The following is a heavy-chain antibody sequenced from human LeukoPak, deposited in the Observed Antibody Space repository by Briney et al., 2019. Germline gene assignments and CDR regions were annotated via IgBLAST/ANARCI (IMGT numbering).Heavy chain of an antibody. CDR2: ISYDGSNK. CDR1: GFTFSSYA. Sequence: PGGSLRLSCAASGFTFSSYAMHWVRQAPGKGLEWVAVISYDGSNKYYADSVKGRFTICRDNSKNTLYLQMNSLRAEDTAVYYCARGRRWFGELLSHFDYWGQGTLVTVSS. CDR3: ARGRRWFGELLSHFDY. V-gene: IGHV3-30*04. J-gene: IGHJ4*02. D-gene: IGHD3-10*01.